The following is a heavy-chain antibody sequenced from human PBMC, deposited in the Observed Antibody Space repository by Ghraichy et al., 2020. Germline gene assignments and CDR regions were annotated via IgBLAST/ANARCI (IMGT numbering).Heavy chain of an antibody. D-gene: IGHD1-26*01. Sequence: SETLSLTCTVSGGSISSYYWSWIRQPPGKGLEWIGYIYYSGSTNYNPSLKSRVTISVDTSKNQFSLKLSSVTAADTAVYYCARDVSGLSWFDPWGQGTLVTVSS. CDR1: GGSISSYY. CDR3: ARDVSGLSWFDP. J-gene: IGHJ5*02. V-gene: IGHV4-59*01. CDR2: IYYSGST.